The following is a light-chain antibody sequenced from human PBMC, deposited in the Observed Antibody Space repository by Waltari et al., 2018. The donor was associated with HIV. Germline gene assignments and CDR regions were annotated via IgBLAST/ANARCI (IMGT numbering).Light chain of an antibody. CDR3: QQYGSSPLFI. CDR2: GAS. V-gene: IGKV3-20*01. CDR1: QTVGSNY. Sequence: EIVLTQSPGTLSLSPGERATLSCRASQTVGSNYLAWYQQKPGQAPRLLIYGASSRATGIPDRLSGSGSGTDFTLTISRLEPEDFAVYYCQQYGSSPLFIFGPGTKVDIK. J-gene: IGKJ3*01.